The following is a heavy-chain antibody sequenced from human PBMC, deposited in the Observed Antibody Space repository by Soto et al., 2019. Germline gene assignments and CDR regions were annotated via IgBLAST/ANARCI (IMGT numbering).Heavy chain of an antibody. D-gene: IGHD6-19*01. J-gene: IGHJ4*02. CDR2: VSNDGSNK. CDR3: AKDRVSEHSSGWPQGH. CDR1: GXTFSGYC. Sequence: GSLRLSCAASGXTFSGYCMDWVRQAQGKGLEWVAFVSNDGSNKYYVDYVKGRFTISRDNSKNTLDLQMNSLRAEDTAVYYCAKDRVSEHSSGWPQGHWGQGTLFTVSS. V-gene: IGHV3-30*18.